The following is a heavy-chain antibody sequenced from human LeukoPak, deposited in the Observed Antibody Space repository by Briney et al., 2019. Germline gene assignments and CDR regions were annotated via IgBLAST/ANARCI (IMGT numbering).Heavy chain of an antibody. CDR3: ARQDGLWVGDLGGWFDF. CDR1: GTSISRHY. J-gene: IGHJ5*01. CDR2: ISTTGST. Sequence: PSEILSLTCTVSGTSISRHYWSWLRQSAGLGLEWLGYISTTGSTTYNPSLEGRVTMSEDTSQNQLSLTLSSVTAADTAVYFCARQDGLWVGDLGGWFDFWGQGIQVTVSS. V-gene: IGHV4-4*09. D-gene: IGHD3-10*01.